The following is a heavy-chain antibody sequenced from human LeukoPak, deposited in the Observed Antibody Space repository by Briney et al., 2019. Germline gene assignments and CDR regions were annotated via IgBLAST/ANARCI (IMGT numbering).Heavy chain of an antibody. CDR3: ARVVGPLGVRYCNNGVCRDY. Sequence: TPSLTCXVYGGSFSGYYWSWIRQPPGKGLEWIGEINHSGSTNYNPSLKSRVTISVDTSKNQFSLKLSSVTAADTAVYYCARVVGPLGVRYCNNGVCRDYWGQGTLVTVSS. D-gene: IGHD2-8*01. J-gene: IGHJ4*02. CDR2: INHSGST. V-gene: IGHV4-34*01. CDR1: GGSFSGYY.